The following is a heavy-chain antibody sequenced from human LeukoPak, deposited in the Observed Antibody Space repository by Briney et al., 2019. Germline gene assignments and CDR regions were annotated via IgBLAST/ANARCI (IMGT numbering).Heavy chain of an antibody. J-gene: IGHJ5*02. CDR1: GGTFSSYA. D-gene: IGHD3-3*01. CDR2: IIPIFGTA. CDR3: ARVFPRSYNFGVVTTTGRFDP. Sequence: GASVKVSCKASGGTFSSYAISWVRQAPGQGLEWMGGIIPIFGTANYAQKFQGRVTITTDESTSTAYMELSSLRSEDTAVYYCARVFPRSYNFGVVTTTGRFDPWGQGTLVTVSS. V-gene: IGHV1-69*05.